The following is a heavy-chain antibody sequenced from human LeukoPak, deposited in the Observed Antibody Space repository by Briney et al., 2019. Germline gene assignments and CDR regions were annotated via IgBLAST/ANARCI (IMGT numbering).Heavy chain of an antibody. J-gene: IGHJ4*02. CDR2: ISGSGSSGST. CDR3: AKSGYNRFDY. CDR1: GFTFSSSA. V-gene: IGHV3-23*01. Sequence: SGGSLRLSCAASGFTFSSSAMSWVRQAPGKGLEWVSNISGSGSSGSTYYADSVKGRFTISRDNSKNTLYLQMNSLRAEDTAVYYCAKSGYNRFDYWGQGTLVTVSS. D-gene: IGHD5-24*01.